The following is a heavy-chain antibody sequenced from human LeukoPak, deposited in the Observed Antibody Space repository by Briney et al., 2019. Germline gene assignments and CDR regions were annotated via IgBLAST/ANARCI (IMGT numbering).Heavy chain of an antibody. CDR2: IRYDGSNK. CDR1: GFTFSSYG. CDR3: AKDLLSMVRGVDF. Sequence: PGGSLRLSCAASGFTFSSYGMHWVRQAPGKGLEWVAFIRYDGSNKYYADSVKGRFTISRDNSKNTLYLQMNSLRAEDTAVYYCAKDLLSMVRGVDFGGQGTLVTVSS. D-gene: IGHD3-10*01. V-gene: IGHV3-30*02. J-gene: IGHJ4*02.